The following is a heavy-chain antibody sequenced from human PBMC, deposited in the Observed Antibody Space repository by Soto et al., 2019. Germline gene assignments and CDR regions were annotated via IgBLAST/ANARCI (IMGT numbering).Heavy chain of an antibody. V-gene: IGHV3-23*01. Sequence: PXGSLRLTFAASGFTFSSSSISWVRQAPGKGLEWVSAVSANGQGIYYADSVRGRFTISRDNSKNTVFLHMDSLSAEDTAVYYCAKDRHYPRDYFHYWGQGTLVTVSS. D-gene: IGHD3-10*01. CDR3: AKDRHYPRDYFHY. J-gene: IGHJ4*02. CDR1: GFTFSSSS. CDR2: VSANGQGI.